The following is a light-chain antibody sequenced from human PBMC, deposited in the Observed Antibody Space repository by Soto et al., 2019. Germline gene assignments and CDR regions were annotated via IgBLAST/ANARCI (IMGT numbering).Light chain of an antibody. J-gene: IGLJ1*01. CDR3: WSYVGYTTPDV. CDR2: EGS. V-gene: IGLV2-23*01. CDR1: SSDVGNYNL. Sequence: QSVLTQPASVSESPGQSITIPCTGTSSDVGNYNLVSWYQQPPGKAPKLMIYEGSKRPSGVSNRFSGSKSGHPASLTISGLQAEDEADYYCWSYVGYTTPDVFGTGTKVTVL.